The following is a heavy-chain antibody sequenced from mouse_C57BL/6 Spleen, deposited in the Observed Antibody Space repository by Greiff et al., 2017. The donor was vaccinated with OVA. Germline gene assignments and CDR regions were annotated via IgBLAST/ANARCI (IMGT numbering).Heavy chain of an antibody. CDR2: ISSGGDYI. CDR1: GFTFSSYA. V-gene: IGHV5-9-1*02. CDR3: TRDQEREGLRHYYAMDY. D-gene: IGHD2-4*01. Sequence: EVMLVESGEGLVKPGGSLKLSCAASGFTFSSYAMSWVRQTPEKRLEWVAYISSGGDYIYYADTVKGRFTISRDNARNTLYLQMSSLKSEDTAMYYCTRDQEREGLRHYYAMDYWGQGTSVTVSS. J-gene: IGHJ4*01.